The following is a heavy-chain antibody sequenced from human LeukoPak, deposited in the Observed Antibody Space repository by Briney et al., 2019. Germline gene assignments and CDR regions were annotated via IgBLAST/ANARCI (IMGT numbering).Heavy chain of an antibody. V-gene: IGHV1-2*02. CDR3: ARTPRRIAAAGTYYYYYYMDV. D-gene: IGHD6-13*01. CDR2: INPNSGGT. Sequence: ASVKVSCKASGYTFTGYYMHWVRQAPGQGLEWMGWINPNSGGTNYAQKFQGRVTMTRDTSISTAYMELSRLRSDDTAVYYCARTPRRIAAAGTYYYYYYMDVWGKGTTVTVSS. CDR1: GYTFTGYY. J-gene: IGHJ6*03.